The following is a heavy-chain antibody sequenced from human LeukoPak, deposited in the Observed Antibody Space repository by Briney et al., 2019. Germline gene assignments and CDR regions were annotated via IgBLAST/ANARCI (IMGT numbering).Heavy chain of an antibody. D-gene: IGHD1-7*01. CDR2: INWNGGST. Sequence: GGSLRLSCAASGFTFDDYGMSWVRQAPGKGLEWVSGINWNGGSTGYADSVKGRFTISRDNAKNSLYLQKNSLRTEDTALYYCARAGLYNWNYEGTAYFDYWGQGTLVTVSS. J-gene: IGHJ4*02. CDR3: ARAGLYNWNYEGTAYFDY. V-gene: IGHV3-20*04. CDR1: GFTFDDYG.